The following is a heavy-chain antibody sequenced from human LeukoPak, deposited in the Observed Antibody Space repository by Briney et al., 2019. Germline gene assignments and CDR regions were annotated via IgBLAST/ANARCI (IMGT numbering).Heavy chain of an antibody. D-gene: IGHD3-10*01. CDR3: ARVFLWFGQFADY. J-gene: IGHJ4*02. CDR2: LYSGGGT. CDR1: GFSVRDYY. Sequence: PGGSLRLSCAASGFSVRDYYMTWVRQAPGRGLEWVSTLYSGGGTYYADSVKGRFSISRDISENPLYLRMNSLRPEDAAVYYCARVFLWFGQFADYWGQGTVVTVSS. V-gene: IGHV3-66*02.